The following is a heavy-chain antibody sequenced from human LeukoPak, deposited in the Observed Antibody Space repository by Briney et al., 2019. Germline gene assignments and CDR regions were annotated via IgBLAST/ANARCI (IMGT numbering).Heavy chain of an antibody. CDR2: TNPNSGGT. CDR1: GYTFTGYY. CDR3: ARVNPFLERGLVWFDP. Sequence: GASVKVSCKASGYTFTGYYMHWVRQAPGQGLEWMGWTNPNSGGTNYARKFQGRVTMTRDTSISTAYMELSRLRSDDTAVYYCARVNPFLERGLVWFDPWGQGTLVTVSS. J-gene: IGHJ5*02. D-gene: IGHD6-6*01. V-gene: IGHV1-2*02.